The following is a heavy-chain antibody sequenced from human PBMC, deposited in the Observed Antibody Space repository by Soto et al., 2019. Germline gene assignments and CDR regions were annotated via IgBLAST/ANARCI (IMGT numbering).Heavy chain of an antibody. V-gene: IGHV3-53*01. CDR3: ARGLYGSASWCYYGMDV. J-gene: IGHJ6*02. Sequence: EVQLVESGGGMMQPGGSPRLSCAASGFTVSGNYMSWVRQAPGKGLEWVSVIYSDGGTDYADSVKGRFTISRDNSKNTLYLQMNSLRAEDTAVFYCARGLYGSASWCYYGMDVWGQGTTVIVSS. CDR2: IYSDGGT. CDR1: GFTVSGNY. D-gene: IGHD3-10*01.